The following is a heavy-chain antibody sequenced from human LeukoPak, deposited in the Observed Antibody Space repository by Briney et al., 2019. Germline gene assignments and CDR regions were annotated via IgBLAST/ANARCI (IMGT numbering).Heavy chain of an antibody. Sequence: PGGSLRLSCAVSGFIFSINHMSWVRQAPGKGLEWVSVIYSSGSTYYADSVKGRFSISRNNSKNTVLLQINGLKVEDTAVHYCGRPYYYDSGTFYSGFWGQGTLVTVSS. D-gene: IGHD3-22*01. V-gene: IGHV3-66*01. J-gene: IGHJ4*02. CDR3: GRPYYYDSGTFYSGF. CDR1: GFIFSINH. CDR2: IYSSGST.